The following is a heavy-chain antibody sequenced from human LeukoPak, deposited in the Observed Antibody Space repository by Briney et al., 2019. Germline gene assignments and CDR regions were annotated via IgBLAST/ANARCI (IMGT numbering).Heavy chain of an antibody. CDR1: GFTFSSYW. V-gene: IGHV3-7*01. CDR2: IKQDGSEK. D-gene: IGHD3-10*01. J-gene: IGHJ6*03. Sequence: GGSLRLSCAASGFTFSSYWMSWVRQAPGKGLEWVANIKQDGSEKYYVDSVKGRFTISRDNAKNSLYLQMNSLRAEDTAVYYCAREGLSGLKYYYYYYMDVWGKGTTVTVSS. CDR3: AREGLSGLKYYYYYYMDV.